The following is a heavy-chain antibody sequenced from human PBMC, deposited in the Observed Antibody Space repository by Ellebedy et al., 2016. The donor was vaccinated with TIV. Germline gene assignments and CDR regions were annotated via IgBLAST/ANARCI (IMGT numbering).Heavy chain of an antibody. Sequence: GGSLRLSCAASGFTFSNFAMHWVRQAPGKGLEWLSVISGDGANTYHADSVKGRFTVTRDNSKNTLYLQMNRLRTEDTAVYYCAKGTSSGFNYDRVGFEYWGQGTLVTVSS. V-gene: IGHV3-23*01. CDR2: ISGDGANT. J-gene: IGHJ4*02. D-gene: IGHD3-22*01. CDR3: AKGTSSGFNYDRVGFEY. CDR1: GFTFSNFA.